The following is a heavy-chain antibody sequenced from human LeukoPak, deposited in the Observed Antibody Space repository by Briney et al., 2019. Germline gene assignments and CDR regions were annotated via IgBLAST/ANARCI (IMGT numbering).Heavy chain of an antibody. Sequence: QTGGSLRLSCAASGFTFSSYGMSWVRQAPGKGLEWVSAISGSGGSTYYADSVKGRFTISRDNSKNTLYLQMNSLRAEDTAVYYCAKTGLGRRYGEYADYWGQGTLVTVSS. CDR3: AKTGLGRRYGEYADY. J-gene: IGHJ4*02. CDR2: ISGSGGST. D-gene: IGHD4-17*01. V-gene: IGHV3-23*01. CDR1: GFTFSSYG.